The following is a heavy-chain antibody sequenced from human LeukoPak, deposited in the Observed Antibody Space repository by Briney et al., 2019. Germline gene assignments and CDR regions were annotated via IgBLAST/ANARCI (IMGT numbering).Heavy chain of an antibody. D-gene: IGHD6-13*01. CDR3: ARGPSSSWPSDAFDI. CDR2: IYYSGST. J-gene: IGHJ3*02. V-gene: IGHV4-59*12. Sequence: SETLSLTCTVSGGSISNKYWSWIRQPPGKGLEWIGYIYYSGSTNYNPSLKSRVTISVDTSKNQFSLKLSSVTAADTAVYYCARGPSSSWPSDAFDIWGQGTMVTVSS. CDR1: GGSISNKY.